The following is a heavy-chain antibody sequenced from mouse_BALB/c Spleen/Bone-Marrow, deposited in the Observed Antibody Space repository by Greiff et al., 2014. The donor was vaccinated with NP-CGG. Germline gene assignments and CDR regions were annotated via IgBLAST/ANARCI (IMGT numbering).Heavy chain of an antibody. Sequence: QVQLKDSGPGLVAPSHSLSLTFPFSWFSLTSYGVHLGRQPPGKGLEWLGVIWAGGSANYNSALMSRLSISKDNSKSQVFLKMNSLQTDDTAMYYCARVYLWYFDVWGAGTTVTVSS. J-gene: IGHJ1*01. V-gene: IGHV2-9*02. CDR1: WFSLTSYG. CDR3: ARVYLWYFDV. CDR2: IWAGGSA. D-gene: IGHD2-3*01.